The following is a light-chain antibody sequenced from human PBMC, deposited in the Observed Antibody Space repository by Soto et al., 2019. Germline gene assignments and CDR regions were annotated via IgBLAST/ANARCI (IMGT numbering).Light chain of an antibody. J-gene: IGLJ2*01. CDR3: SSYAGSDSLV. CDR1: SSDVGGYNH. CDR2: DVN. Sequence: QSVLTQPASVSGSPGQSITISCTGTSSDVGGYNHVSWYQQFPGKAPTVKIYDVNNRPSGVSDRFSGSKSGNTASLTVSVLQAEDEADYFCSSYAGSDSLVFGGGTKVTVL. V-gene: IGLV2-14*03.